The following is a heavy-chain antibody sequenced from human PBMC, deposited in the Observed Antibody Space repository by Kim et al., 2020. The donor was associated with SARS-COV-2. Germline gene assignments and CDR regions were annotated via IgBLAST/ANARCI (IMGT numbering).Heavy chain of an antibody. Sequence: KSRVTISVDTAKNQVSLKLSSVTAADTAVYYCARHLVAAAGTDYYYGMDVWGQGTTVTVSS. CDR3: ARHLVAAAGTDYYYGMDV. D-gene: IGHD6-13*01. V-gene: IGHV4-39*01. J-gene: IGHJ6*02.